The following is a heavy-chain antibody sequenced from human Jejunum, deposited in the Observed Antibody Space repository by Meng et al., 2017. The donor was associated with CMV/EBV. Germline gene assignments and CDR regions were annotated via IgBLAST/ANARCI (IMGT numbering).Heavy chain of an antibody. D-gene: IGHD2-2*02. CDR2: IKQDGNEK. Sequence: SCAASGLTFSNYWMTWVRQAPGKGLEWVANIKQDGNEKYYVDSVKGRFTISRDNAKNSLYLQMNSLRAEDTAVYYCVRVIPASIPYWGQGTLVTVSS. CDR3: VRVIPASIPY. J-gene: IGHJ4*02. CDR1: GLTFSNYW. V-gene: IGHV3-7*04.